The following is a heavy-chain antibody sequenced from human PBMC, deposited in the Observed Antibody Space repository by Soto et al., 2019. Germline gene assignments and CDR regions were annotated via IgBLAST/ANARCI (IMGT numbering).Heavy chain of an antibody. J-gene: IGHJ4*02. CDR3: ARPAVRGVNAVDY. CDR1: GGSISSSSYY. D-gene: IGHD3-10*01. Sequence: QLQLQESGPGLVKPSETLSLTCTVSGGSISSSSYYWGWIRQPPGKGLEWIGSIYYSGSTYYNPSLKSRVTISVDTSKNQFSLKLSSVTAADTAVYYCARPAVRGVNAVDYWGQGTLVTVSS. V-gene: IGHV4-39*01. CDR2: IYYSGST.